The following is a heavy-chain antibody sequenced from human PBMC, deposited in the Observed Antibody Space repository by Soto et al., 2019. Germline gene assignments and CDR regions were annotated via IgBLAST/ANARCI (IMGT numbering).Heavy chain of an antibody. CDR2: ISGSGGST. J-gene: IGHJ4*02. V-gene: IGHV3-23*01. CDR3: AKEAYDYIWGSYRHKHFDY. D-gene: IGHD3-16*02. Sequence: GGSLRLSCAASGFTFSSYSMSWVRQAPGKGLEWVSAISGSGGSTYYADSVKGRFTISRDNSKNTLYLQMNSLRAEDTAVYYCAKEAYDYIWGSYRHKHFDYWGQGTLVTVSS. CDR1: GFTFSSYS.